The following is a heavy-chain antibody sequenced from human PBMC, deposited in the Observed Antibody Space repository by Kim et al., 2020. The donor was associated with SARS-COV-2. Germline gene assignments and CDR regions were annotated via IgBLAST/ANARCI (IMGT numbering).Heavy chain of an antibody. CDR1: GGSISSYY. J-gene: IGHJ3*02. CDR2: IYYSGST. D-gene: IGHD3-22*01. V-gene: IGHV4-59*08. Sequence: SETRSLTCTVSGGSISSYYWSWIRQPPWKGLEWIGYIYYSGSTNYNPSLKSRVTISVDTSKNQFSLKLSSVTAADTAVYYCARHARVTMIVVVTPGAFDIWGQGTMVTVSS. CDR3: ARHARVTMIVVVTPGAFDI.